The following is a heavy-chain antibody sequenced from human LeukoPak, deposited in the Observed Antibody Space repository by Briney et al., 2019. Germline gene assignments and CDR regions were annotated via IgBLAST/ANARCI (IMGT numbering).Heavy chain of an antibody. Sequence: GGSLRLSCAXSXXTXXSYNXXXXRXAPGKGLEWVSSITSSSYIYYSDSVKGRFTISRANAKNSLYLQMSSLRAEDTAVYYCARAYSSSLDYWGQGTLVTVSS. CDR1: XXTXXSYN. V-gene: IGHV3-21*01. J-gene: IGHJ4*02. CDR2: ITSSSYI. CDR3: ARAYSSSLDY. D-gene: IGHD4-11*01.